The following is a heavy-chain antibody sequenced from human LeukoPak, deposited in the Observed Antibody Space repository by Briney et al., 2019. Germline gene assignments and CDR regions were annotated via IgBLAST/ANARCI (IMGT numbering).Heavy chain of an antibody. D-gene: IGHD6-13*01. V-gene: IGHV1-2*06. Sequence: ASVKVSCKASGYTFTGYYMHWVRQAPGQGLEWMGRINPNSGGTNYAQKFQGRVTMTEDTSTDTAYMELTSLRSEDTAVYYCATEGFKQQLVRIYPFDYWGQGTLVTVSS. CDR3: ATEGFKQQLVRIYPFDY. CDR2: INPNSGGT. J-gene: IGHJ4*02. CDR1: GYTFTGYY.